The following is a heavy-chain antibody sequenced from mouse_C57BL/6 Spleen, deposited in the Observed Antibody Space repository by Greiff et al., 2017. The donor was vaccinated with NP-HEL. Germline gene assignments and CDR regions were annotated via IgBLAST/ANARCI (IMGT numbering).Heavy chain of an antibody. V-gene: IGHV5-4*01. CDR2: ISDGGSYT. CDR3: ARDSNYQAWFAY. CDR1: GFTFSSYA. Sequence: EVKLVESGGGLVKPGGSLKLSCAASGFTFSSYAMSWVRQTPEKRLEWVATISDGGSYTSYPDNVKGRFTISRDNAKNNLYLQMSHLKSEDTAMYYCARDSNYQAWFAYWGQGTLVTVSA. J-gene: IGHJ3*01. D-gene: IGHD2-5*01.